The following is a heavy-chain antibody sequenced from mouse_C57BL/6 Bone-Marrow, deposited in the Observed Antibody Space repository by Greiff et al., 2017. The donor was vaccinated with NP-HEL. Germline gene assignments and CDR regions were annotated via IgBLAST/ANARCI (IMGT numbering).Heavy chain of an antibody. D-gene: IGHD2-2*01. Sequence: QVQLQQPGAELVRPGTSVKLSCKASGYTFTSYWMHWVKQRPGQGLEWIGVIDPSDSYTNYNQKFKGKATLTVDTSSSTAYMQLSSLTSEDSAVYYCASSPDDGYDVWYYAMDYWGQGTSVTVSS. CDR1: GYTFTSYW. V-gene: IGHV1-59*01. CDR3: ASSPDDGYDVWYYAMDY. CDR2: IDPSDSYT. J-gene: IGHJ4*01.